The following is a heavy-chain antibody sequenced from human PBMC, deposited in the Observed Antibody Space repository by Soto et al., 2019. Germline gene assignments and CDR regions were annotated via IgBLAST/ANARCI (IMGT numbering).Heavy chain of an antibody. CDR3: ATSQKGYNWNYFDH. Sequence: DTLSLTCAVSGASISGSYYYWAWLRQSPGKGPEWIGSVFYTGFTSYNPSLEGRVSVSVDTSKSQFSLKLSAVTAADTAVYYCATSQKGYNWNYFDHWGQGXLVTVSS. CDR2: VFYTGFT. V-gene: IGHV4-39*01. D-gene: IGHD1-20*01. J-gene: IGHJ4*02. CDR1: GASISGSYYY.